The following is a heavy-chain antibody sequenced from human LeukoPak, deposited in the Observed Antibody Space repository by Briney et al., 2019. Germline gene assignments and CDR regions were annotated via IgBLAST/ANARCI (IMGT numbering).Heavy chain of an antibody. CDR3: ARDLEQLVPGGLA. Sequence: SETLSLTCTVSGDSLSRSYYWSWIRQPAGKGLEWIGRMYTSGSSNYNASLKSRVTMSVDTSKNQFSLKLSSVTDADTAVYYCARDLEQLVPGGLAWGQGTLVTVSS. J-gene: IGHJ5*02. CDR1: GDSLSRSYY. CDR2: MYTSGSS. D-gene: IGHD6-6*01. V-gene: IGHV4-4*07.